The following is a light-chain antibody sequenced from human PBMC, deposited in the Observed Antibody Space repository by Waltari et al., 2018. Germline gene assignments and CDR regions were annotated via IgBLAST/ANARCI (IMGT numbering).Light chain of an antibody. CDR3: QQYLRVPLT. CDR2: WAY. Sequence: DIVMTQSPESLTMSLGERATINCKSSQSLLDRTNNKNNLAWYQKKQGEPPRLLIYWAYTRESGIPDRFSGSGSGTDFTLTVSNLQAEDVGVYYCQQYLRVPLTFGGGTKVEI. J-gene: IGKJ4*01. CDR1: QSLLDRTNNKNN. V-gene: IGKV4-1*01.